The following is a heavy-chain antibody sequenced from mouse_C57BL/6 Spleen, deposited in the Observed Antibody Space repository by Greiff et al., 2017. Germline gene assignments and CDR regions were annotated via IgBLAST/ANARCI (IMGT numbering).Heavy chain of an antibody. V-gene: IGHV6-6*01. J-gene: IGHJ2*01. CDR3: TRQIRGRYYFDY. D-gene: IGHD6-1*01. Sequence: EVMLVESGGGLVQPGGSMKLSCAASGFTFSDAWMDWVRQSPEKGLEWVAEIRNKANNHATYYAESVKGRFTISRDDSKSSVYLQMNSLRAEDTGIYYCTRQIRGRYYFDYWGQGTTLTVSS. CDR2: IRNKANNHAT. CDR1: GFTFSDAW.